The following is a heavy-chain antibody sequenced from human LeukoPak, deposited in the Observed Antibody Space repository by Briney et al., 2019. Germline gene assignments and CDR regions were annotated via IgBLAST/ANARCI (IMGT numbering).Heavy chain of an antibody. D-gene: IGHD3-22*01. CDR1: GFTFSNYW. CDR3: ARDKPPPAYYYDSSGYYYGSDY. J-gene: IGHJ4*02. V-gene: IGHV3-7*01. CDR2: INEDGSER. Sequence: GGSLRLSCAASGFTFSNYWMNWVRQAPGKGLEWVATINEDGSERYYMDSMKGRFTTSRDNGDNSLYLQMNSLRAEDTAVYYCARDKPPPAYYYDSSGYYYGSDYWGQGTLVTVSS.